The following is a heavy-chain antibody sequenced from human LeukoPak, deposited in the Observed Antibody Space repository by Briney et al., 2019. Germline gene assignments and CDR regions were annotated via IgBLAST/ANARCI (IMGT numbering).Heavy chain of an antibody. J-gene: IGHJ6*02. CDR2: ISYDGSNK. V-gene: IGHV3-30*18. D-gene: IGHD6-25*01. CDR3: AKDRRKAVTYYCYGMDV. Sequence: GGSLRLSCAASGFTFSSYGMHWVRQAPGKGLEWVAVISYDGSNKYYADSVKGRFTISRDNSKNTLYLQMNSLRAEDTAVYYCAKDRRKAVTYYCYGMDVWGQGTTVAVSS. CDR1: GFTFSSYG.